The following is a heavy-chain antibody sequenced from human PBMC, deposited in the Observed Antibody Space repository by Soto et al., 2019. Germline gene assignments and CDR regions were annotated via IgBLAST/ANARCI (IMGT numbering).Heavy chain of an antibody. CDR2: INAGNGNT. D-gene: IGHD2-15*01. CDR1: VYTFTIYV. Sequence: ASVKVSSKSSVYTFTIYVIHWVRKAPGQRLEWMGWINAGNGNTKYSQKFQGRVTITRDTSASTAYMELSSVRSEDTAVYYCARGTRYCSGGSCSLSAFDIWGQGTMVTVS. V-gene: IGHV1-3*01. J-gene: IGHJ3*02. CDR3: ARGTRYCSGGSCSLSAFDI.